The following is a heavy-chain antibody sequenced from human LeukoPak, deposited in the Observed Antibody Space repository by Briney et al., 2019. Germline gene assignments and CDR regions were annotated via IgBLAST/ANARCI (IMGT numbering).Heavy chain of an antibody. J-gene: IGHJ5*02. Sequence: ASVKVSCEASGYTFTGYYMHWVRQAPGQGLEWMGWINPNSGGTNYAQKFQGRVTMTRDTSISTAYMELSRLRSDDTAVYYCAQNDYTSFWFDPWGQGTLVTVSS. V-gene: IGHV1-2*02. CDR2: INPNSGGT. CDR3: AQNDYTSFWFDP. CDR1: GYTFTGYY. D-gene: IGHD4-11*01.